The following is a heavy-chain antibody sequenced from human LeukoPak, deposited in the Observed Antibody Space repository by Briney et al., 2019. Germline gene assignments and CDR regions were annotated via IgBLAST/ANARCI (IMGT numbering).Heavy chain of an antibody. CDR3: ARAPRRVRGARGGLDAFDI. Sequence: ASVKVSCKASGYTFTSYGISWVRQAPGQGLEWMGWISAYNGNTNYAQKLQGRVTMTTDTSTSTAYMELRSLRSDDTAEYYCARAPRRVRGARGGLDAFDIWGQGTMVTVSS. V-gene: IGHV1-18*01. J-gene: IGHJ3*02. CDR2: ISAYNGNT. CDR1: GYTFTSYG. D-gene: IGHD3-10*01.